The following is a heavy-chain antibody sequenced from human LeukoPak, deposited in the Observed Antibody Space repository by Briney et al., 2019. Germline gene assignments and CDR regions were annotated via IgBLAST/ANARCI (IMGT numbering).Heavy chain of an antibody. D-gene: IGHD4-17*01. CDR2: IYYSGST. V-gene: IGHV4-61*01. CDR1: GGSVSSGSYY. J-gene: IGHJ4*02. Sequence: SETLSLTCTVSGGSVSSGSYYWSWIRQPPGKGLEWIGYIYYSGSTNYNPSLKSRVTISVDTSKNQFSLKLSSVTAADTAVYYCARITTVTYDYWGQGTLVTVSS. CDR3: ARITTVTYDY.